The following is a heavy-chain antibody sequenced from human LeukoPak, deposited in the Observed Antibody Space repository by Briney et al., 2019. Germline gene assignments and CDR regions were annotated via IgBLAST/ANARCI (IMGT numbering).Heavy chain of an antibody. V-gene: IGHV4-59*12. CDR3: ARDPRYSITMSMLPFDI. Sequence: SETLSLTCTVSGGSISSYYWSWLRQPPGKGLEWIGYNYYSGSTNYNPSLKSRVTISVDTSKNQFSLKLSSVTGADTAVYYCARDPRYSITMSMLPFDIWGQETMVTVSS. J-gene: IGHJ3*02. D-gene: IGHD6-13*01. CDR1: GGSISSYY. CDR2: NYYSGST.